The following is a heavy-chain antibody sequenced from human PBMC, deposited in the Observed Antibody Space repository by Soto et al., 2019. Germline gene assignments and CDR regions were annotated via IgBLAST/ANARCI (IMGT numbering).Heavy chain of an antibody. CDR1: GFPFWHYG. Sequence: QVQLVESGGGVVQPGRSLRLSCVGSGFPFWHYGMHWVRQAPGKGLEWVAVIWSDGKKESYADFVKGRFAISRDNFKDTLYLQMNCLRAEATAVSYCARDRDGGWFHMEVWGQGTTVTVSS. V-gene: IGHV3-33*01. D-gene: IGHD6-19*01. CDR2: IWSDGKKE. J-gene: IGHJ6*02. CDR3: ARDRDGGWFHMEV.